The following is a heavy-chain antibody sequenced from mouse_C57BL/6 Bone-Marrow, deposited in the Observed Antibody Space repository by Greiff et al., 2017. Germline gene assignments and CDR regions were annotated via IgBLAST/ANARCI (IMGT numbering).Heavy chain of an antibody. CDR2: SRNKANDYTT. CDR1: GFTFSDFY. J-gene: IGHJ3*01. D-gene: IGHD1-1*01. CDR3: ARDAGYYGSSSTWFAY. Sequence: EVHLVESGGGLVQSGRSLRLSCATSGFTFSDFYMEWVRQAPGKGLEWIAASRNKANDYTTEYSASVKGRFIVSRDTSQSILYLQMNALRAEDTAIYYCARDAGYYGSSSTWFAYWGQGTLVTVSA. V-gene: IGHV7-1*01.